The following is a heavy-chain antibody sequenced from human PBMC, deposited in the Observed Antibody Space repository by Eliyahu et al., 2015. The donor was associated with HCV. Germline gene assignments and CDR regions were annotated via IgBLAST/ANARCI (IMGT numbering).Heavy chain of an antibody. CDR3: TRGGCSGGACSFGSNDDY. CDR2: ISHDGSKK. V-gene: IGHV3-30-3*01. D-gene: IGHD2-15*01. CDR1: GXTFNKFY. Sequence: QVQLVESGGGLVQPGGSLRLXCAASGXTFNKFYMPWVRQAPGKGLKWVAVISHDGSKKYYADSVKGRFTISRDDSKNTLFLQMNSLTPEDTAVYYCTRGGCSGGACSFGSNDDYWGQGTLVTVSS. J-gene: IGHJ4*02.